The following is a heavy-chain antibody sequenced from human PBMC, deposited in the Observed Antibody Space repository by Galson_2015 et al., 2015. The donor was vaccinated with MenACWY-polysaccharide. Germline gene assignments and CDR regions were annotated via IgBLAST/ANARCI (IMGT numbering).Heavy chain of an antibody. D-gene: IGHD3-16*01. J-gene: IGHJ5*02. CDR3: AKGGREVDNWLDP. CDR2: ITDSGSST. Sequence: SLRPACAVSGFTFSSYVMSWVRQAPGRGLEWVSSITDSGSSTYYVDSVKGRFTISRDNSKNTLFLQMNSLRADDTAVYYCAKGGREVDNWLDPWGQGALVTVSS. V-gene: IGHV3-23*05. CDR1: GFTFSSYV.